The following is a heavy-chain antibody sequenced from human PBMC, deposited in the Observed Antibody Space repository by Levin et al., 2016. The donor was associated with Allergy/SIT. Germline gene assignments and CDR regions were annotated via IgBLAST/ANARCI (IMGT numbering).Heavy chain of an antibody. CDR1: GFTFGEYA. CDR3: TRIKTVSAWYPDL. CDR2: IRTKRFGGTP. J-gene: IGHJ5*02. V-gene: IGHV3-49*03. Sequence: GGSLRLSCTTSGFTFGEYAMSWFRQAPGKGPEWVAFIRTKRFGGTPEYAASVRDRFTISRDDSKGIVYLQMNGLEDTAVYYCTRIKTVSAWYPDLWGQGTPGHRLL. D-gene: IGHD2-2*01.